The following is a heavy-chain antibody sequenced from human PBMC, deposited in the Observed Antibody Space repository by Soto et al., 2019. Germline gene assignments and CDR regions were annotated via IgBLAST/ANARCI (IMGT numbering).Heavy chain of an antibody. CDR2: ISGSGGST. CDR1: GFTFSSYA. J-gene: IGHJ6*02. D-gene: IGHD2-8*01. Sequence: HPGGSLRLSCAASGFTFSSYAMSWVRQAPGKGLEWVSAISGSGGSTYYADSVKGRFTISRDNSKNTLYLQMNSLRAEDTAVYYCAKDRSTNPNYYYYGMDVWGQGTTVTVSS. CDR3: AKDRSTNPNYYYYGMDV. V-gene: IGHV3-23*01.